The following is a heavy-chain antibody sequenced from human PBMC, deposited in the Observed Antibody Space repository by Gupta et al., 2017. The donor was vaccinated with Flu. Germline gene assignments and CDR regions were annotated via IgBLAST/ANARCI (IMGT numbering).Heavy chain of an antibody. D-gene: IGHD3-22*01. Sequence: EVQLVESGGGLVQPGGSLRLSCAASGFTFSSYWMHWVRQAPGKGLVWVSRINSDGSSTSYADSVKGRFTISRDNAKNTLYLQMNSLRAEDTAVYYCARDPITYYYDSSGYCDYWGQGTLVTVSS. CDR2: INSDGSST. CDR3: ARDPITYYYDSSGYCDY. J-gene: IGHJ4*02. CDR1: GFTFSSYW. V-gene: IGHV3-74*01.